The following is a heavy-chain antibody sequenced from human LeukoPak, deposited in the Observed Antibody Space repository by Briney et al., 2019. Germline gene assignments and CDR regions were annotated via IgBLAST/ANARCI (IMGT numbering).Heavy chain of an antibody. D-gene: IGHD3-3*01. J-gene: IGHJ4*02. CDR2: INPSGGST. Sequence: GGSVKVSCKASGYTFTSYYMHWVRQAPGQGLGWMGIINPSGGSTSYAQKFQGRVTMTRDTSTSTVYMELSSLRSEDTAVYHCASTMHFDFWSGYGYWGQGTLVTVSS. V-gene: IGHV1-46*01. CDR1: GYTFTSYY. CDR3: ASTMHFDFWSGYGY.